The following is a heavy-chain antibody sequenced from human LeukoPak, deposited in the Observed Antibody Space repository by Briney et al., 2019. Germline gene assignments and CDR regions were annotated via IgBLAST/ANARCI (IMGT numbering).Heavy chain of an antibody. Sequence: ASVKVSCKASGYTFTSYDINWVRQATGQGLEWMGWMIPNSGNTGYAQKFQGRVTMTRNTSISTAYMELSSLRSEDTAVYYCARGVRGIAAGSVGWYYFDYWGQGTLVTVSS. CDR2: MIPNSGNT. D-gene: IGHD6-13*01. J-gene: IGHJ4*02. CDR1: GYTFTSYD. V-gene: IGHV1-8*01. CDR3: ARGVRGIAAGSVGWYYFDY.